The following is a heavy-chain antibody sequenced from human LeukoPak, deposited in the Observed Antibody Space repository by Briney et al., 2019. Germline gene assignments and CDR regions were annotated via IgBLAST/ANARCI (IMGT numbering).Heavy chain of an antibody. Sequence: SETLSLTCAVSGYSITRGFSWGWIRQLPGKGLEWIAAISYDGSTDYKSTLQSRLTISRDTSKNEFSLRLTSVTATDTAVYYCVREGAVPGIDPWGQGTLVTVSS. CDR3: VREGAVPGIDP. CDR2: ISYDGST. CDR1: GYSITRGFS. D-gene: IGHD3-16*01. V-gene: IGHV4-38-2*02. J-gene: IGHJ5*02.